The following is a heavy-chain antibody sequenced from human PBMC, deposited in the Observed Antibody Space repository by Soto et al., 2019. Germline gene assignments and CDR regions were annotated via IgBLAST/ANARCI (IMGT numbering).Heavy chain of an antibody. J-gene: IGHJ4*02. CDR2: IYTSGST. D-gene: IGHD6-6*01. V-gene: IGHV4-4*07. Sequence: KTSETLSLACTVPGGTINRYYWSWIRQPAGKGLEWIGRIYTSGSTNYNPSLKSRVTMSVDTSKNQFSLKLSSVTAADTAVYYCARAGGFQSYLAARGGYFDYWGQGTLVTV. CDR1: GGTINRYY. CDR3: ARAGGFQSYLAARGGYFDY.